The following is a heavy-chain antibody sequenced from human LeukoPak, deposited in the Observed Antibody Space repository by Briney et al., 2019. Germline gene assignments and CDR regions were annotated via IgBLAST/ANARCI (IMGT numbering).Heavy chain of an antibody. CDR3: ARGGMTTQPFDY. CDR2: IYYSGST. Sequence: SETLSLTCTVSGGSISSYYWSWIRQPPGKGLEWIGYIYYSGSTNYNPSLKRRVTISVDTSKNQFSLKLSSVTAADTAVYYCARGGMTTQPFDYWGQGTLVTVSS. J-gene: IGHJ4*02. CDR1: GGSISSYY. V-gene: IGHV4-59*01. D-gene: IGHD4-17*01.